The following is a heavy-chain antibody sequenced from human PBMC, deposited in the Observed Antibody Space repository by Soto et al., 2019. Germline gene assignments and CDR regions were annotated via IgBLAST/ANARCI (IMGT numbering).Heavy chain of an antibody. D-gene: IGHD6-13*01. CDR2: ISAYNGNT. V-gene: IGHV1-18*04. Sequence: QVQLVQSGAEVKKPGASVKVSCKASGYTFTSYGISWVRQAPGQGLEWMGWISAYNGNTNYAQKLQGRVTMTTDTPTSRAYMELRSLISYDTAVYYCESEPGQQLVHGYYYYYGMDVWGQWTTVTVSS. CDR1: GYTFTSYG. J-gene: IGHJ6*01. CDR3: ESEPGQQLVHGYYYYYGMDV.